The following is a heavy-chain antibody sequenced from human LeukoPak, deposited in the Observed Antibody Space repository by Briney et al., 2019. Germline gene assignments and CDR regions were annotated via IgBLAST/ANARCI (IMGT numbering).Heavy chain of an antibody. J-gene: IGHJ4*02. V-gene: IGHV1-69*13. Sequence: GASVKVSCKASEGTFSSYAISWVRQAPGQGLEWMGRIIPIFGTANYAQKFQGRVTITADESTSTAYMELSSLRSEDTAVYYCARDRYSYGYFDYWGQGTLVTASS. CDR2: IIPIFGTA. D-gene: IGHD5-18*01. CDR3: ARDRYSYGYFDY. CDR1: EGTFSSYA.